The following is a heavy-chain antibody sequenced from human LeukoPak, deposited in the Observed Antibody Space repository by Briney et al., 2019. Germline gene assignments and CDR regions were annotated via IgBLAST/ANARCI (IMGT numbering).Heavy chain of an antibody. J-gene: IGHJ4*02. CDR1: EFSVGSNY. D-gene: IGHD6-19*01. V-gene: IGHV3-23*01. Sequence: GGSLRLSCAASEFSVGSNYMTWVRQAPGKGLEWVSAISGSGGSTYYADSVKGRFTISRDNSKNTLYLQMNSLRAEDTAVYYCAKASGYSSGWYYFDYWGQGTLVTVSS. CDR3: AKASGYSSGWYYFDY. CDR2: ISGSGGST.